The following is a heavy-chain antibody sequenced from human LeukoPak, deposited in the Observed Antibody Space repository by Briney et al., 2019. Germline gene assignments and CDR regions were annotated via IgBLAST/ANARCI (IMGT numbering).Heavy chain of an antibody. CDR1: GFTFSSYA. V-gene: IGHV3-30-3*01. D-gene: IGHD3-10*01. Sequence: RSLRLSCAASGFTFSSYAMHWVRQAPGKGLEWVAVISYDGSNKYYADSVKGRFTISRDNSKNTLYLQMNSLRAEDTAVYYCARDYGSGSYTFDYWGQGTLVTVSS. CDR2: ISYDGSNK. CDR3: ARDYGSGSYTFDY. J-gene: IGHJ4*02.